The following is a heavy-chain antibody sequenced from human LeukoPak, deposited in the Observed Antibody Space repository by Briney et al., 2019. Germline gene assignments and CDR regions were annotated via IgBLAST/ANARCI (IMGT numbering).Heavy chain of an antibody. D-gene: IGHD3-3*01. V-gene: IGHV4-59*01. Sequence: PPETLSLTCTVSGDSISDFYWTWIRQTPGKGLEWMGFISSSGSSNYSPSLESRVSFSLDTSKSQFSLSLKSVTAADTAVYYCARVFRGAVTSNWFDPWGQGILVTVSS. CDR3: ARVFRGAVTSNWFDP. J-gene: IGHJ5*02. CDR1: GDSISDFY. CDR2: ISSSGSS.